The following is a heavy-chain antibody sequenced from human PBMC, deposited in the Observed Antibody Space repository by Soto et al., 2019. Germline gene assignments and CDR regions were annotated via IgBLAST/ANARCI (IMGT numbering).Heavy chain of an antibody. CDR1: GGSFSGYY. CDR3: ARVFPTTSPDAFDI. Sequence: KASETLSLTCAVYGGSFSGYYWSWIRQPPGKGLEWIGEINHSGSTNYNPSLKSRVTISVDTSKNQFSLKLSSVTTADTAVYYCARVFPTTSPDAFDIWGQGTMVTVSS. J-gene: IGHJ3*02. D-gene: IGHD1-26*01. V-gene: IGHV4-34*01. CDR2: INHSGST.